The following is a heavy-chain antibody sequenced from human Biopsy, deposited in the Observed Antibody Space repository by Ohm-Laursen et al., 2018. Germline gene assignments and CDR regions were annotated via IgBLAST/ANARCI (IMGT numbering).Heavy chain of an antibody. D-gene: IGHD3-16*01. V-gene: IGHV4-34*01. Sequence: SETLSLTCAVYGGSFSGYYWSWIRQPPGQGLEWIGEINYRGSTNYNPSLKSRVTISVDTSKNQFSLKLRSVTAADTAVYYCARAVDYYDPYYYYGLDVWGQGTTVTVSS. J-gene: IGHJ6*02. CDR3: ARAVDYYDPYYYYGLDV. CDR2: INYRGST. CDR1: GGSFSGYY.